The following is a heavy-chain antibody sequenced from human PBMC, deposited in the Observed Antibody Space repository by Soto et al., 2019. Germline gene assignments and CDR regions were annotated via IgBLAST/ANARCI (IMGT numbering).Heavy chain of an antibody. J-gene: IGHJ5*02. CDR2: AYSGGNT. V-gene: IGHV3-66*01. CDR1: GFTVSSSY. Sequence: PGGSLRLSCAASGFTVSSSYLSWVRQAPGKGLEWVSIAYSGGNTYYADSVRGRFTVSRDDSKNTLYLQMNGLRADDTAVYYCAREHHGPWPWGQGLLVTVSS. CDR3: AREHHGPWP.